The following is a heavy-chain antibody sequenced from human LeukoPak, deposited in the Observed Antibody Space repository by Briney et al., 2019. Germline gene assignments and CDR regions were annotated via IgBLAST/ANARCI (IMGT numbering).Heavy chain of an antibody. V-gene: IGHV3-30-3*01. CDR3: ARDRAYSSSRGNWFDP. D-gene: IGHD6-6*01. J-gene: IGHJ5*02. Sequence: GGSLRLSCAASGFTFSDYYMSWVRQAPGKGLEWVAVISYDGNNKYYADSVKGRFTISRDNSKDTLYLQMNSLRVEDTAMYYCARDRAYSSSRGNWFDPWGQGTLVTVSS. CDR1: GFTFSDYY. CDR2: ISYDGNNK.